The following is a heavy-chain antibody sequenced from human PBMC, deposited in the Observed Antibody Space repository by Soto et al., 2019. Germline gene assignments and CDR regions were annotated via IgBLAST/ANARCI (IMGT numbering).Heavy chain of an antibody. Sequence: SVKVSCKASGGTFSSYAISWVLQAPGQGLEWMGGIIPIFGTANYAQKFQGRVTITADKSTSTAYMELSSLRSEDTAVYYCARDLEPYDSSGYYYYWGQGTLVTVSS. D-gene: IGHD3-22*01. CDR1: GGTFSSYA. J-gene: IGHJ4*02. CDR2: IIPIFGTA. V-gene: IGHV1-69*06. CDR3: ARDLEPYDSSGYYYY.